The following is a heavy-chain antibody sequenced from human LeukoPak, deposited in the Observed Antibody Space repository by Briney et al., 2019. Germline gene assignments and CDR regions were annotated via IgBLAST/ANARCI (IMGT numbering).Heavy chain of an antibody. D-gene: IGHD6-19*01. CDR2: IYYSGST. CDR1: GGSVSSGSYY. V-gene: IGHV4-61*01. Sequence: PSETLSLTCIVSGGSVSSGSYYWSWIRQPPGKGLEWIAYIYYSGSTNYNPSLKNRVTISVDTSKNQFSLKLSSVTAADTAIYYCARSLITVAGATAGFDFWGQRTLVTVSS. CDR3: ARSLITVAGATAGFDF. J-gene: IGHJ4*02.